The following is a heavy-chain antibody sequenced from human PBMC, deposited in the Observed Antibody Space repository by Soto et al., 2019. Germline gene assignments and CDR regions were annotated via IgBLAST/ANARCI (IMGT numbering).Heavy chain of an antibody. V-gene: IGHV3-73*02. CDR2: IRSKANSYAT. D-gene: IGHD3-3*01. CDR3: ARGVYDFWSGHPKRLDY. CDR1: GFTFSGSA. Sequence: EVQLVESGGGLVQPGGSLKLSCAASGFTFSGSAMHWVRQASGKGLEWVGRIRSKANSYATAYAVSVKGRFTISRDDSRNTAYLQMNSLKTEDTAVYSCARGVYDFWSGHPKRLDYWGQGTVVTVSS. J-gene: IGHJ4*02.